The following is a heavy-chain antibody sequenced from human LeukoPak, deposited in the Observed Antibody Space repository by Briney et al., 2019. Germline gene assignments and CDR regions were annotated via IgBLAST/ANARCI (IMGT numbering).Heavy chain of an antibody. V-gene: IGHV3-11*01. J-gene: IGHJ5*02. D-gene: IGHD3-9*01. CDR2: ISSSGDTI. Sequence: PGGSLRLSCAASRISISDYYMSWIRQAPGKGLEWVSCISSSGDTINYAESVKGRFTISRDNARNSLHLQMNSLRVEDTAVYYCAVQAGLTYYDISFDAWGQGTLVTVSS. CDR1: RISISDYY. CDR3: AVQAGLTYYDISFDA.